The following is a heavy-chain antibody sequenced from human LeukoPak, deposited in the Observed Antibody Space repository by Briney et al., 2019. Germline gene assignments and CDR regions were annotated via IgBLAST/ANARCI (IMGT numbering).Heavy chain of an antibody. CDR3: AKSWGSTRPYYNYMDV. V-gene: IGHV3-23*01. Sequence: GGSLRLSCAASGITFSNYAMSWVRQAPGKGLEWVSIIGYRGGSIYYVYSVKGRFTISRDNSKNTLSLQMNGLRPEDTAVYYCAKSWGSTRPYYNYMDVWGKGTTVTVSS. J-gene: IGHJ6*03. D-gene: IGHD1-26*01. CDR2: IGYRGGSI. CDR1: GITFSNYA.